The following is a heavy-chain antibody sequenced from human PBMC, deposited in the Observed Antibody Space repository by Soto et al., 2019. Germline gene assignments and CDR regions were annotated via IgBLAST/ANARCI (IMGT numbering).Heavy chain of an antibody. CDR1: GGTFISYA. CDR3: ARRWTYYYDSSGHRYGMDV. D-gene: IGHD3-22*01. J-gene: IGHJ6*02. CDR2: IIPIFGTA. V-gene: IGHV1-69*13. Sequence: SVKVSCKASGGTFISYAISWVRQAPGQGLEWMGGIIPIFGTANYAQKFQGRVTITADESTSTAYMELSGLRSEDTAVYYCARRWTYYYDSSGHRYGMDVWGQGTTVTVSS.